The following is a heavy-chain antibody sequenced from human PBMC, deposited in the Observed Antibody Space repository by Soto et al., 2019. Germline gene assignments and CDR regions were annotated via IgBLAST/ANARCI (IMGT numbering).Heavy chain of an antibody. CDR2: INAGNGNT. CDR3: ARAQGGYSGSYRFDY. J-gene: IGHJ4*02. D-gene: IGHD1-26*01. CDR1: GYTFTSYA. V-gene: IGHV1-3*01. Sequence: QVQLVQSGAEVKKPGASVKVSCKASGYTFTSYAMHWVRQAPGQRLEWMGWINAGNGNTKYSQKFQGRVTITRDTSASTAYMELSSLRSEDTAVYYCARAQGGYSGSYRFDYWGQRTLVTVSS.